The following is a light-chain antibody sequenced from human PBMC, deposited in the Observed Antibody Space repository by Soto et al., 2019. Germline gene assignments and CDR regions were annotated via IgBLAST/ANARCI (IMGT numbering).Light chain of an antibody. Sequence: DIQMTQSPSAMSASVGDRVTITCRASQDISNFLAWFQQKPGKVPQRLIYAASSLQSGVPSRFSGSGSGTEFTLTISSLHPEDFATYYCLQHNRYPWTFGQGTKVEIK. V-gene: IGKV1-17*03. CDR1: QDISNF. J-gene: IGKJ1*01. CDR2: AAS. CDR3: LQHNRYPWT.